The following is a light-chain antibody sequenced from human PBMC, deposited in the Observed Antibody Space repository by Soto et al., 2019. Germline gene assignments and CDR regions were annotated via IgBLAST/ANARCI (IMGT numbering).Light chain of an antibody. V-gene: IGLV2-14*01. CDR2: EVT. J-gene: IGLJ2*01. CDR1: SSDVGGYNS. CDR3: SPYTSSSTLVV. Sequence: QSVLTQPASVSGSPGQSITISCTGTSSDVGGYNSVSWYQQHPGTAPKLIIYEVTNRPSGVSNRFSGSKSGITASLIISGLQAEDEAYYYCSPYTSSSTLVVFGGGTKLTVL.